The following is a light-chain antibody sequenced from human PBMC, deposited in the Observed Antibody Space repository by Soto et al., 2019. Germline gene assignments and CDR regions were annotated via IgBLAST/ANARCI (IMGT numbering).Light chain of an antibody. Sequence: DIQLTQSPSFLSASVGDRVTITCRASQGISSYLAWYQQKPGKAPKLLIYVVSTLQSGLPSRFSGSGSGTEFTLTISSLQPEDFASYYCQQLNSYPITFGQGTRLEIK. CDR1: QGISSY. V-gene: IGKV1-9*01. CDR3: QQLNSYPIT. CDR2: VVS. J-gene: IGKJ5*01.